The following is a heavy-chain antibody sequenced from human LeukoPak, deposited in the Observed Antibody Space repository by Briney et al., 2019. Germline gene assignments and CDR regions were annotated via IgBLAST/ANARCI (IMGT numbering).Heavy chain of an antibody. D-gene: IGHD3-22*01. J-gene: IGHJ4*02. CDR1: GFTFSSYW. V-gene: IGHV3-7*01. CDR3: ARAPQNYYDSSGDY. CDR2: IKQDGSEK. Sequence: GGSLRLSCAASGFTFSSYWMSWVRQAPGKGLEWVANIKQDGSEKYYVDSVKGRFTISRDNAKNSLYLQMNSLRAEDTAVYYCARAPQNYYDSSGDYWGQGTLVTVSS.